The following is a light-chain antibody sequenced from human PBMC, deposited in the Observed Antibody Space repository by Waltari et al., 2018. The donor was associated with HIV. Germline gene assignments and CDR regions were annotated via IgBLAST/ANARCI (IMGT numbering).Light chain of an antibody. CDR3: QSYDSSLSGVV. J-gene: IGLJ2*01. CDR2: GNS. Sequence: QSVLTQPPSVSGAPGQRVTISCTGSSSNIGAGYDVHWYQQLPGTAPKLLIYGNSNRPSGVPDRFSGSKSVTSASLAIPGLQAEDEADYYCQSYDSSLSGVVFGGGTKLTVL. V-gene: IGLV1-40*01. CDR1: SSNIGAGYD.